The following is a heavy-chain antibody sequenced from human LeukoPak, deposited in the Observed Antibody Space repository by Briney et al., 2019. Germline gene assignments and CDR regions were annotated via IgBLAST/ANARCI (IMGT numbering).Heavy chain of an antibody. D-gene: IGHD2-2*01. V-gene: IGHV3-23*01. CDR3: AKDGVKYCSSTSCSHFDY. J-gene: IGHJ4*02. CDR1: GFTFSSYA. Sequence: GGSLRLSCAASGFTFSSYAMSWVRQASGKGLEWVSAISGSGGSTYYADSVKGRFTISRDNSKNTLYLQMNSLRAEDTAVYYCAKDGVKYCSSTSCSHFDYWGQGTLVTVSS. CDR2: ISGSGGST.